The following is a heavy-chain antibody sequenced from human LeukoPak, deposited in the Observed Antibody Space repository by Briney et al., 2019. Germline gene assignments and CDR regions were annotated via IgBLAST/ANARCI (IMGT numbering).Heavy chain of an antibody. D-gene: IGHD3-10*01. V-gene: IGHV4-39*01. CDR1: GGSISSSSYY. Sequence: SETLSLTCAVSGGSISSSSYYWGWIRQPPGKGLEWIGSIYYSGSTYYNPSLKSRVTISVDTSKNQFSLKLSSVTAADAAVYYCARTGGSDPTIDDWGQGTLVTVSS. CDR3: ARTGGSDPTIDD. J-gene: IGHJ4*02. CDR2: IYYSGST.